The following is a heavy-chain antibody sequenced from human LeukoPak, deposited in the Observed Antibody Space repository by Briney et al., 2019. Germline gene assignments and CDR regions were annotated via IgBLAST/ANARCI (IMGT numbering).Heavy chain of an antibody. V-gene: IGHV3-20*04. CDR1: GFTFDDYG. Sequence: GSLRLSCAASGFTFDDYGMSWVRQAPGKGLEWVSGINWNGGSTGYADSVKGRFTISRDNAKNSLYLQMNSLRAEDTALYYCARGGKAMVTLSYYYYMDVWGKGTTVTVSS. CDR3: ARGGKAMVTLSYYYYMDV. CDR2: INWNGGST. J-gene: IGHJ6*03. D-gene: IGHD5-18*01.